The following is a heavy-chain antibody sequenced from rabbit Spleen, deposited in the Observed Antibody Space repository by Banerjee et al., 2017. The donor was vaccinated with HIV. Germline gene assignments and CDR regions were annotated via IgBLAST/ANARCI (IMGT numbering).Heavy chain of an antibody. CDR3: ARGSATMTMVITGYYLGL. V-gene: IGHV1S40*01. Sequence: QSLEESGGDLVKPGASLTLTCTASGFSFSSRYYMCWVRQAPGKGPECIACIYGDSSGSTYYASWAKGRFTISKTSSTTVTLQMTSLTAADTATYFCARGSATMTMVITGYYLGLWGQGTLVTVS. D-gene: IGHD2-1*01. CDR2: IYGDSSGST. J-gene: IGHJ3*01. CDR1: GFSFSSRYY.